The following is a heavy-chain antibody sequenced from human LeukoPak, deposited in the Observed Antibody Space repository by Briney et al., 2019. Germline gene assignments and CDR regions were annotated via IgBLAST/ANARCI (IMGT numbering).Heavy chain of an antibody. V-gene: IGHV5-51*01. CDR3: ARVDHYYYYMDV. CDR2: IYPGDSDT. CDR1: GYSFTSYW. Sequence: TGESLKIFCKGSGYSFTSYWIGWVRQMPGKGLEWMGIIYPGDSDTRYSPSFQGQVTVSADKSISTAYLQWSSLKASDTAMYYCARVDHYYYYMDVWGKGPRSPSP. J-gene: IGHJ6*03.